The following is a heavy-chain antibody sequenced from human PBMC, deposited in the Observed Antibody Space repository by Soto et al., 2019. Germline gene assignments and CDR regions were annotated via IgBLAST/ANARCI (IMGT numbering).Heavy chain of an antibody. CDR2: IWYDGSNK. CDR3: AREAPGYCSGGSCYSGYFDY. D-gene: IGHD2-15*01. V-gene: IGHV3-33*01. J-gene: IGHJ4*02. CDR1: GFTFSSYG. Sequence: GGSLRLSCAASGFTFSSYGMHWVRQAPGKGLEWVAVIWYDGSNKYYADSVKGRFTISRDNSKNTLYLQMNSLRAEDTAVYYCAREAPGYCSGGSCYSGYFDYWGQGTLVTVSS.